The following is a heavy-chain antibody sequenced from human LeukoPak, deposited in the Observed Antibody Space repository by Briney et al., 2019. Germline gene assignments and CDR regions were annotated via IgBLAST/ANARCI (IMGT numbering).Heavy chain of an antibody. CDR1: GFALNNYA. CDR2: IGGVRVYT. V-gene: IGHV3-23*01. CDR3: ARSLPTGTSQCDY. J-gene: IGHJ4*02. D-gene: IGHD1/OR15-1a*01. Sequence: GGSLRLSCAASGFALNNYAMNWIRQAPGKGLEWVSVIGGVRVYTYYSDSVKGRFTISRDNSKNTLYLQMNSLRAEDSAVYYCARSLPTGTSQCDYWGQGTLVTVSS.